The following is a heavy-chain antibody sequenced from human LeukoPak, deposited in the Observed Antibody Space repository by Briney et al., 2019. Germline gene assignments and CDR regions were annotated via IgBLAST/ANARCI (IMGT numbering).Heavy chain of an antibody. V-gene: IGHV5-51*01. J-gene: IGHJ4*02. CDR1: GYSFTSYW. Sequence: GGSLKISRKGSGYSFTSYWIGGVRQMPGKGVEWMGISYPGDSDPRYSPSFQGQVTISADKSISAAYLQWSSLKASDTAMYYCARHIAEDYYFDYWGQGTLVTVSS. CDR2: SYPGDSDP. CDR3: ARHIAEDYYFDY. D-gene: IGHD6-13*01.